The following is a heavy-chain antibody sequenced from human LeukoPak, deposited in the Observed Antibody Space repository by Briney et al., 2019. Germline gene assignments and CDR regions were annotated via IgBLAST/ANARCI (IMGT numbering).Heavy chain of an antibody. Sequence: SETLSLTCTVSGGSISSHYWTWIRQSPVKGLEWIGDISNSGSTSYNPSLKSRVTISIDTSKNQFSLKLSSVTAADTAVYYCGRDALVGYFSYYYMDVWGKGATATVSS. J-gene: IGHJ6*03. CDR1: GGSISSHY. D-gene: IGHD2-15*01. CDR3: GRDALVGYFSYYYMDV. CDR2: ISNSGST. V-gene: IGHV4-59*11.